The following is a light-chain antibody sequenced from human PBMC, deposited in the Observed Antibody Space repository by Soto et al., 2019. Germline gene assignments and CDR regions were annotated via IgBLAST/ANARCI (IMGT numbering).Light chain of an antibody. Sequence: QSVLTQPASVSGSPGQSITISCTGTSSDVGSYNLVSWYQQHPGKAPKLMIYEGSKWPSGVSNRFSGSKSGNMASLTISGLQAEDEADYYCCSYARSSTVVFGGGTKLTVL. V-gene: IGLV2-23*01. CDR3: CSYARSSTVV. CDR2: EGS. J-gene: IGLJ2*01. CDR1: SSDVGSYNL.